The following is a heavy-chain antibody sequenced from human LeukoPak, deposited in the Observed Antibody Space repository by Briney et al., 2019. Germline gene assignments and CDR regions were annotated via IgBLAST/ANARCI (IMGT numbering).Heavy chain of an antibody. CDR1: GGSISSSSYY. CDR3: ARDIVVVPAAIPNWFDP. V-gene: IGHV4-39*07. Sequence: SETLSLTCTVSGGSISSSSYYWGWIRQPPGKGLEWIGSIYYSGSTYYNPSLKSRVTISVDTSKNQFSLKLSSVTAADTAVYYCARDIVVVPAAIPNWFDPWGQGTWSPSPQ. CDR2: IYYSGST. D-gene: IGHD2-2*01. J-gene: IGHJ5*02.